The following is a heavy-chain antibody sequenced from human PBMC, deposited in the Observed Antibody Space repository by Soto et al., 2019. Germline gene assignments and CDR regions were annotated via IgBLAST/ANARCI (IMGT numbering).Heavy chain of an antibody. J-gene: IGHJ6*04. CDR3: ARRALGSSAPCYDYCGMDG. CDR1: GGTFSSYA. CDR2: IIPIFGTA. V-gene: IGHV1-69*01. D-gene: IGHD3-16*01. Sequence: QVQLVQSGAEVKKPGSSVKVSCKASGGTFSSYAISWVRQAPGQGLEWMGGIIPIFGTANYAQKFQGRVTITAYESTSTAYMEVSSLRSEVTAVYYCARRALGSSAPCYDYCGMDGWCEGTTVAVSS.